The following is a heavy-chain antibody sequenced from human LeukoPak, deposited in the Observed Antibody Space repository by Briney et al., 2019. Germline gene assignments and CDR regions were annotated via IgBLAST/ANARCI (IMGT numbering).Heavy chain of an antibody. J-gene: IGHJ4*02. Sequence: SVKVSCKASGYTFTGYYMHWVRQAPGQGLEWMGRIIPILGIANYAQKFQGRVTITADKSTSTAYMELSSLRSEDTAVYYCARARTYYYDSSGYTNRPFDYWGQGTLVTVSS. D-gene: IGHD3-22*01. CDR1: GYTFTGYY. CDR3: ARARTYYYDSSGYTNRPFDY. CDR2: IIPILGIA. V-gene: IGHV1-69*04.